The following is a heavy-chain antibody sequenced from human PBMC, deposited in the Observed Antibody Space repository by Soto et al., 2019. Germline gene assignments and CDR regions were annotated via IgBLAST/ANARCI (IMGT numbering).Heavy chain of an antibody. CDR3: ARESYYDSSALGY. V-gene: IGHV1-3*01. Sequence: QVQLVQSGAEVKKPGASVKVSCKASGYTFTSYAMHWVRQAPGRRLEWMGWINAGNGNTKYSQKFQGRVTISRDTSASTAYMELSSLRSEDTAVYYCARESYYDSSALGYWGQGTLVTVSS. D-gene: IGHD3-22*01. CDR1: GYTFTSYA. J-gene: IGHJ4*02. CDR2: INAGNGNT.